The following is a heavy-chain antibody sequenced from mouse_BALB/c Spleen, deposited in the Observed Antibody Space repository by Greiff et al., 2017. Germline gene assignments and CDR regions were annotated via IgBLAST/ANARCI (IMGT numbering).Heavy chain of an antibody. CDR1: GFSLTSYG. Sequence: VKLQQSGPGLVAPSQSLSITCTVSGFSLTSYGVHWVRQPPGKGLEWLGVIWAGGSTNYNSALMSRLSISKDNSKSQVFLKMNSLQTDDTAMYYCARVGYGNHYFDYWGQGTTLTVSS. CDR3: ARVGYGNHYFDY. V-gene: IGHV2-9*02. CDR2: IWAGGST. J-gene: IGHJ2*01. D-gene: IGHD2-10*02.